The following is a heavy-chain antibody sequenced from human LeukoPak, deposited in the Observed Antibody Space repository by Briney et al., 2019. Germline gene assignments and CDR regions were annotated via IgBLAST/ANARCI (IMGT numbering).Heavy chain of an antibody. D-gene: IGHD3-22*01. Sequence: GGSLRLSCAASGFTLSSYGMHWVRQAPGKGLEWVAVIWYDGSNKYYADSVKGRFTISRDNSKNTLYLQMNSLRAEDTAVYYCARDEVGYYDSSGLIDYWGQGTLVTVSS. CDR3: ARDEVGYYDSSGLIDY. CDR2: IWYDGSNK. J-gene: IGHJ4*02. V-gene: IGHV3-33*01. CDR1: GFTLSSYG.